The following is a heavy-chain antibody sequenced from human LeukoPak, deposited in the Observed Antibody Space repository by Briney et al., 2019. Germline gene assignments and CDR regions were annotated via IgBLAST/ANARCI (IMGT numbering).Heavy chain of an antibody. J-gene: IGHJ3*02. CDR2: IYPGDSDT. CDR1: GYSFTSYW. V-gene: IGHV5-51*01. Sequence: GESLKISCKGSGYSFTSYWIGWVRQMPGKGLEWMGIIYPGDSDTRYSPSFQGQVTISADKSTSTAYLQWSSLKASDTAMYYCARVGYCSSTSCYRVNAFDIWGQGTMVTVSS. D-gene: IGHD2-2*01. CDR3: ARVGYCSSTSCYRVNAFDI.